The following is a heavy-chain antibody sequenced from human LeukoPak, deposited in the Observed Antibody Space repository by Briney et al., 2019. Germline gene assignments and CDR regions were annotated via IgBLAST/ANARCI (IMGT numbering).Heavy chain of an antibody. CDR3: VRYKQDYYDSSGYYDY. J-gene: IGHJ4*02. Sequence: SSVNVSCKASRYIFTSYAISWVRQAPGRGLEGMGGINSNFGTANYAQKFQGRVTNTPDKSTSPGYLDLGRLKSGDNAVYHCVRYKQDYYDSSGYYDYWGQGTLVTVSS. CDR2: INSNFGTA. CDR1: RYIFTSYA. D-gene: IGHD3-22*01. V-gene: IGHV1-69*06.